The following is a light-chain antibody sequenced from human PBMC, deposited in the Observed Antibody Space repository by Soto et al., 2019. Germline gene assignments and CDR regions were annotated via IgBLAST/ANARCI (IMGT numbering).Light chain of an antibody. V-gene: IGKV3-15*01. J-gene: IGKJ2*01. Sequence: EIVMTQSPATLSVSPGERATLSCRASQSVSSSLAWFQQKPGQAPRLLIYAASARATGIAARLSGGGSGTEFTLTISSLQSEDFAVYYCLQHKSWPFTFGQGTKLEL. CDR3: LQHKSWPFT. CDR2: AAS. CDR1: QSVSSS.